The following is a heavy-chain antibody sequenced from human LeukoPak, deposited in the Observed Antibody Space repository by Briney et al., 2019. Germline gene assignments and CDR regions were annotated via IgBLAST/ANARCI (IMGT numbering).Heavy chain of an antibody. CDR3: ARELEKLLWFGEFDDAFDI. Sequence: SVKVSCKASVGTFSSYAISWVRQAPGQGLEWRGGIIPIFGTANYAQKFQGRVTITADESTSTAYMELSSLRSEDTAVYYCARELEKLLWFGEFDDAFDIWGQGTMVTVSS. D-gene: IGHD3-10*01. CDR1: VGTFSSYA. V-gene: IGHV1-69*01. J-gene: IGHJ3*02. CDR2: IIPIFGTA.